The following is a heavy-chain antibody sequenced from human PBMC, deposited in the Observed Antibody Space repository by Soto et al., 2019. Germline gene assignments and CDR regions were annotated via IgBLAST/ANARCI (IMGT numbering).Heavy chain of an antibody. D-gene: IGHD2-15*01. Sequence: QVQLQQWGAGLLKPSETLSLTCAVYGGSFSGYYWSWIRQPPGKGLEWIGEINHSGSTNYNPSLMRSRATSIEATTKQVSLKLSCVTAADTAVYYCGAAGYCSSLNYYYYYYMDVWGKGTTVTVSS. CDR3: GAAGYCSSLNYYYYYYMDV. J-gene: IGHJ6*03. CDR1: GGSFSGYY. CDR2: INHSGST. V-gene: IGHV4-34*01.